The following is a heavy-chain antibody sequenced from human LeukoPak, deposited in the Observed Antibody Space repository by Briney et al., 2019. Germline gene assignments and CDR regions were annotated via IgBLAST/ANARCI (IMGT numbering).Heavy chain of an antibody. CDR2: IYPDKSDT. Sequence: GESLKISCKGSGYSFSTNWIGWVRQMPGKGLEWMGIIYPDKSDTRYSPSYQGQVTISADKSINTAYLQWSSLKASDTAMYYCASQVFSWFDPWGQGTLVTVSS. CDR3: ASQVFSWFDP. D-gene: IGHD3-9*01. J-gene: IGHJ5*02. CDR1: GYSFSTNW. V-gene: IGHV5-51*01.